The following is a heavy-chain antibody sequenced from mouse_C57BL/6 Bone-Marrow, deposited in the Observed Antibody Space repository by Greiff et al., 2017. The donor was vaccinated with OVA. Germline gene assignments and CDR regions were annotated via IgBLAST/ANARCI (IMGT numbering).Heavy chain of an antibody. Sequence: QVQLQQSGPELVKPGASVKISCKASGYAFSSSWMNWVKQRPGKGLEWIGRIYPGDGDTNYNGKFKGKATLTAAKSSSTAYMQLSSLTSEDSGVYFCARSVNWDDWGQGTTLTVSS. CDR1: GYAFSSSW. V-gene: IGHV1-82*01. D-gene: IGHD4-1*01. J-gene: IGHJ2*01. CDR3: ARSVNWDD. CDR2: IYPGDGDT.